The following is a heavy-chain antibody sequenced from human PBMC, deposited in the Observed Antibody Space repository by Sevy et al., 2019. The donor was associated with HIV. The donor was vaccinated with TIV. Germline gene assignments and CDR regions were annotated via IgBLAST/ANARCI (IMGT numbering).Heavy chain of an antibody. Sequence: SETLSLTCTVSGGSITSLYWNWIRQPPGKGLEWIANIYYNGHINYNPSLKGRVTLSLDTYKNQFSLRLSSVTAADTAMYYCAGENAWGRGYSWGQGTLVTVSS. V-gene: IGHV4-59*08. CDR2: IYYNGHI. CDR1: GGSITSLY. J-gene: IGHJ4*02. CDR3: AGENAWGRGYS. D-gene: IGHD1-26*01.